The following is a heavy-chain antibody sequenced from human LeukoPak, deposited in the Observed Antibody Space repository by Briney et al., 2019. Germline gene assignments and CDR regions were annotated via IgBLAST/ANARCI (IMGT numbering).Heavy chain of an antibody. CDR2: IYPADSDT. J-gene: IGHJ6*02. CDR1: GYTFSTYW. V-gene: IGHV5-51*01. D-gene: IGHD3-10*01. CDR3: ASREYPDPTSLHYYYPLDV. Sequence: GESLKISCKGFGYTFSTYWIAWVRQMPGKGLEWMGIIYPADSDTKYSPSFQGQVTISADKSTAFLQWSSLRASDTAMYYCASREYPDPTSLHYYYPLDVWGQGTTVTVSS.